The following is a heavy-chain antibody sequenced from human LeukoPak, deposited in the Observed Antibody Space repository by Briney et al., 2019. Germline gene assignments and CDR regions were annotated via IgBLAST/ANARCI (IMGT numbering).Heavy chain of an antibody. CDR2: INHSGST. V-gene: IGHV4-34*01. CDR3: ARGSLRWFDP. CDR1: GGSFSGYY. Sequence: SETLSLTCAVYGGSFSGYYWSWIRQLPGKGLEWIGEINHSGSTNYNPSLKSRVTISVDTSKNQFSLKLSSVTAADTAVYYCARGSLRWFDPWGQGTLVTVSS. J-gene: IGHJ5*02.